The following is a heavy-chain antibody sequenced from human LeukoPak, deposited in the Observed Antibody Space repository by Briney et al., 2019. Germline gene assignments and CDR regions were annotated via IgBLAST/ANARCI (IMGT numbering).Heavy chain of an antibody. V-gene: IGHV4-59*08. CDR2: IYHSGST. CDR3: ARHYGP. D-gene: IGHD3-10*01. J-gene: IGHJ5*02. Sequence: SETLSLTCTVSGGSISTYYWNWIRQPPGKGLEWIGYIYHSGSTNYNPSLQSRVTISVDTSKNQFSLKLNSVTAADTAVYYCARHYGPWGQGTLVTVSS. CDR1: GGSISTYY.